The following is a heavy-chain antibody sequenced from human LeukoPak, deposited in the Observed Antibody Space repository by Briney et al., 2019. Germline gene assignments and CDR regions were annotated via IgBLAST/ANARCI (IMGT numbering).Heavy chain of an antibody. D-gene: IGHD3-22*01. Sequence: GASVKVSCKVSGYTLAELSMHWVRQAPGKGLEWMGGFHPEDGETIYAQKFQGRVTMTEDTSTDTAYMELSSLRSEDTAVYYCATLPHYYDSSGYYYFDYWGQGTLVTVSS. V-gene: IGHV1-24*01. CDR1: GYTLAELS. CDR3: ATLPHYYDSSGYYYFDY. CDR2: FHPEDGET. J-gene: IGHJ4*02.